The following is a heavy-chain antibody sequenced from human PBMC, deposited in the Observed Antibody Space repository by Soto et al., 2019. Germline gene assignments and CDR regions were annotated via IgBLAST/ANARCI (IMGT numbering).Heavy chain of an antibody. J-gene: IGHJ2*01. V-gene: IGHV1-69*12. Sequence: QVQLVQSGAEVKKPGSSVKVSCKASGGTFSSYAISWVRQAPGQGLEWMGGIIPIFGTANYAQKFQGRVTITADESTSTAYMELGSLRSEYTAVYYCASRRGTTVTTFGYFDLWGRGTLVTVSS. CDR1: GGTFSSYA. D-gene: IGHD4-17*01. CDR2: IIPIFGTA. CDR3: ASRRGTTVTTFGYFDL.